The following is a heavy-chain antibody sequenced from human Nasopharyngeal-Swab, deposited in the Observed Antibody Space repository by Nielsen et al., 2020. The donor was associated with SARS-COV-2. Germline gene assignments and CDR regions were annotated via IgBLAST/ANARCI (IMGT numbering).Heavy chain of an antibody. Sequence: GESLKISCAASGFTFNTYAISWVRQAPGKGLEWVSVISCSDCSTKYADSVKGRFTISRDNSKNTVNLKMNSLRAEDTAIYYCAKDRDSGDDSDDYYHYYGMDVWGQGTTVTVSS. CDR2: ISCSDCST. CDR1: GFTFNTYA. D-gene: IGHD5-12*01. CDR3: AKDRDSGDDSDDYYHYYGMDV. V-gene: IGHV3-23*01. J-gene: IGHJ6*02.